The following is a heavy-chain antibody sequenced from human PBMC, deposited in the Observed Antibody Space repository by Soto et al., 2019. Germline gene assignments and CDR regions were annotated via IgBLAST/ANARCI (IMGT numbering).Heavy chain of an antibody. CDR2: LIPIFASS. CDR3: AIRTSGGQKLVQADWFDP. D-gene: IGHD6-13*01. J-gene: IGHJ5*02. Sequence: GPSVKVSCKAPGGTFSNNAVAWLRQAPGQGLEWMGGLIPIFASSHYAQKFQGRVTVTADESASTAYLELSSLRSDDTAVYYCAIRTSGGQKLVQADWFDPWGQGTLVTVSS. V-gene: IGHV1-69*13. CDR1: GGTFSNNA.